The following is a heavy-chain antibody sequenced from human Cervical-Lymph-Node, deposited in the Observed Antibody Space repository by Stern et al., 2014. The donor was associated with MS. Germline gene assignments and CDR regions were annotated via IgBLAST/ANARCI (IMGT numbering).Heavy chain of an antibody. J-gene: IGHJ4*02. V-gene: IGHV1-69*01. CDR2: IIPSFGTA. CDR1: GGTFSSYA. D-gene: IGHD6-13*01. Sequence: QVQLVESGAEVKKPGSSVKVSCKASGGTFSSYAISWVRQAPGQGLEWMGGIIPSFGTANYAQKFQGRVTITADESTSTAYMELSSLRSEDTAVYYCARDSRHSSSWYSVGFDYWGQGTLVTVSS. CDR3: ARDSRHSSSWYSVGFDY.